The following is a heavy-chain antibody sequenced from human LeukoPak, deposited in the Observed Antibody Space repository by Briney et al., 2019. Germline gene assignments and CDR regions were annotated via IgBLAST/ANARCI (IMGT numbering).Heavy chain of an antibody. Sequence: KSSETLSLTCTVSGGSISNYYWSWIRQPPGKGLEWIGYSYYSGKTNYNPSLKSRVTMSVDTSRNQLSLRLTSVTAADTAVYYCTRAPRKAWFDPWGQGTLVTVSS. CDR3: TRAPRKAWFDP. CDR1: GGSISNYY. V-gene: IGHV4-59*01. J-gene: IGHJ5*02. D-gene: IGHD1-14*01. CDR2: SYYSGKT.